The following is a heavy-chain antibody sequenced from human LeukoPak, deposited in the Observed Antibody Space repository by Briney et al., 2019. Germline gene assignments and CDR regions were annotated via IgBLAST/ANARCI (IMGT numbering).Heavy chain of an antibody. Sequence: GGSLRLSCAASGFTFSSYGMHWVRQAPGKGLERVAFIRYDGSNKYYADSVKGRFTISRDNSKNTLYLQMNSLRAEDTAVYYCANLWYYYDSSGYYKNDYWGQGTLVTVSS. CDR3: ANLWYYYDSSGYYKNDY. D-gene: IGHD3-22*01. J-gene: IGHJ4*02. CDR2: IRYDGSNK. CDR1: GFTFSSYG. V-gene: IGHV3-30*02.